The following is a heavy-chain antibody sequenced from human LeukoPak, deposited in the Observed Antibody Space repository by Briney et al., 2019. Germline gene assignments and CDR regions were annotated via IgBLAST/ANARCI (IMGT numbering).Heavy chain of an antibody. V-gene: IGHV3-53*01. Sequence: GGSLRLSCAASGFTVSSNYMSWVRQAPGKGLEWVSVIYSGGSTYYADSVKGRFTISRDNSKNTLYLQMNSLRAEDTAVYYCARSAYHIVVVPAAVGYAFDIWAQGTMVTVSS. D-gene: IGHD2-2*01. CDR2: IYSGGST. J-gene: IGHJ3*02. CDR3: ARSAYHIVVVPAAVGYAFDI. CDR1: GFTVSSNY.